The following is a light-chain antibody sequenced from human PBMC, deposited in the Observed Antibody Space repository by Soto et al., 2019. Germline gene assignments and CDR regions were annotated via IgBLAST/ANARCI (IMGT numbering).Light chain of an antibody. J-gene: IGKJ1*01. V-gene: IGKV1-6*01. Sequence: AIQMTQSPSSLSASVGDRVTITCRASQAIRSDLAWYQQKPGMAPKFLIFAASNLQRGVPARFSGSGSGTDFTLTISSLQPEDFATYYYLQLYNYPRTCGQGTKV. CDR1: QAIRSD. CDR2: AAS. CDR3: LQLYNYPRT.